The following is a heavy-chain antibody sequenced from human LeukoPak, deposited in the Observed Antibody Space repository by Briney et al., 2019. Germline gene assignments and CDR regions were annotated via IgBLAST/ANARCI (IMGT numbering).Heavy chain of an antibody. D-gene: IGHD5-24*01. J-gene: IGHJ5*02. CDR1: GFTFSSYW. Sequence: GGSLRLSCAASGFTFSSYWMHWARQAPGKGLVWVSRINSDGSSTSYADSVKGRFPISRDNAKNTLYLQMNSLRAEDTAVYYCARGRWLQLRWFDPWGQGTLVTVSS. CDR3: ARGRWLQLRWFDP. CDR2: INSDGSST. V-gene: IGHV3-74*01.